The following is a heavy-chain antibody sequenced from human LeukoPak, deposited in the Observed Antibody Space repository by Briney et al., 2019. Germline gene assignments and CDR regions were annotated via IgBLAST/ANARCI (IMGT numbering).Heavy chain of an antibody. Sequence: ASVKVSCKASGYTFTGYYMHWVRQAPGQGLEWMGWINPNSGGTNYAQKFQGRVTMTRDTSISAVYMELTTLTSDDTALYYCAVAPGDYWGQGTLVSVSA. V-gene: IGHV1-2*02. CDR3: AVAPGDY. CDR1: GYTFTGYY. D-gene: IGHD2-21*01. J-gene: IGHJ4*02. CDR2: INPNSGGT.